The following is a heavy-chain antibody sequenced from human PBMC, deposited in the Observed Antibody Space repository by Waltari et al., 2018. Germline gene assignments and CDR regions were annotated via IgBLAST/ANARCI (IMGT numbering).Heavy chain of an antibody. CDR1: GFTFSSYS. D-gene: IGHD1-7*01. CDR2: ISSSSSTI. CDR3: AREGYNWNYDGWFDP. V-gene: IGHV3-48*04. J-gene: IGHJ5*02. Sequence: EVQLVESGGGLVQPGGSLRLSCAASGFTFSSYSMNWVRQAPGKGLEWVSYISSSSSTIYYADSVKGRFTISRDNAKNSLYLQMNSLRAEDTAEYYCAREGYNWNYDGWFDPWGQGTLVTVSS.